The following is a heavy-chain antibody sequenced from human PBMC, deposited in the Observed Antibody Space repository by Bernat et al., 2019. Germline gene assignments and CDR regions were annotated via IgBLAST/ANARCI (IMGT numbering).Heavy chain of an antibody. CDR1: GYTFTSYA. Sequence: QVQLVQSGSELKKPGASVKVSCKASGYTFTSYAMNCVRQAPGHGLEGMGWINPNSGGTNYAQKFQGWVSMTRGTCISTAYMELGRLRSDDTAVYYCARGCIRYPYDAFDIWGRGTMVTVSS. V-gene: IGHV1-2*04. CDR3: ARGCIRYPYDAFDI. J-gene: IGHJ3*02. CDR2: INPNSGGT. D-gene: IGHD3-16*02.